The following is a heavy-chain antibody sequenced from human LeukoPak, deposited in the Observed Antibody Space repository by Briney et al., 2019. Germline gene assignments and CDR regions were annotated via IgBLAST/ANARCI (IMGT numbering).Heavy chain of an antibody. CDR3: ARVGEGYYDNNNWFDP. J-gene: IGHJ5*02. V-gene: IGHV4-30-2*01. CDR2: IYHSGST. Sequence: PSQTLSLTCAVSGGSISSGGYSWSWIRQPPGKGLEWIGYIYHSGSTYYNPSLKSRVTISVDRSKNQFSLKLSSVTVADTAVYYCARVGEGYYDNNNWFDPWGQGTLVTVSS. D-gene: IGHD3-22*01. CDR1: GGSISSGGYS.